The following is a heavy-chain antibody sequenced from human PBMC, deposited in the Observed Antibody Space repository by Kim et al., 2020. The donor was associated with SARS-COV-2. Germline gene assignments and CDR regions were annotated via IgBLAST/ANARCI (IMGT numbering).Heavy chain of an antibody. CDR1: GGTFSSYA. CDR2: IIPIFGTA. J-gene: IGHJ4*02. Sequence: SVKVSCKASGGTFSSYAISWVRQAPGQGLEWMGGIIPIFGTANYAQKFQGRVTITADKSTSTAYMELSSLRSEDTAVYYCARAPNYDYVWGSYRSWGYWGQGTLVTVSS. V-gene: IGHV1-69*06. D-gene: IGHD3-16*02. CDR3: ARAPNYDYVWGSYRSWGY.